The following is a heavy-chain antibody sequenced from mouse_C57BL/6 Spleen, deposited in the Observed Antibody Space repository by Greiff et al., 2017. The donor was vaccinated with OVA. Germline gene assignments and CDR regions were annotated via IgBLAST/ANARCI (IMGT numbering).Heavy chain of an antibody. CDR1: GFTFTDYY. CDR3: ARYYYGSSPWFAY. CDR2: IRIKANGYTT. D-gene: IGHD1-1*01. V-gene: IGHV7-3*01. J-gene: IGHJ3*01. Sequence: EVQGVESGGGLVQPGGSLSLSCAASGFTFTDYYMSWVRQPPGKALEWLGFIRIKANGYTTEYSASVKGRFTISRDNSQSILYLQMNALRAEDSATYYCARYYYGSSPWFAYWGQGTLVTVSA.